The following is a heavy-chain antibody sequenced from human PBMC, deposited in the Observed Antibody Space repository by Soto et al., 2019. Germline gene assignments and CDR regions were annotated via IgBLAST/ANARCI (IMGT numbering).Heavy chain of an antibody. CDR3: ARYSGSSPGSDAFDI. J-gene: IGHJ3*02. D-gene: IGHD1-26*01. Sequence: GASVKVSCKASGYTFTGYYMHWVRQAPGQGLEWMGWINPNSGGTNYAQKFQGWVTMTRDTSISTAHMELSRLRSDDTAVYYCARYSGSSPGSDAFDIWGQGTMVTVSS. V-gene: IGHV1-2*04. CDR1: GYTFTGYY. CDR2: INPNSGGT.